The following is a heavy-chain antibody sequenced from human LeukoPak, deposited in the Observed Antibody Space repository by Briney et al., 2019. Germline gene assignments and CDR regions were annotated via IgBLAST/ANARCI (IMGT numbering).Heavy chain of an antibody. V-gene: IGHV4-59*01. CDR1: GGSISSYY. CDR3: AREEVRGVIGFDY. J-gene: IGHJ4*02. CDR2: IYYTGST. D-gene: IGHD3-10*01. Sequence: SETLSLTCTASGGSISSYYWSWIRQPPGKGLEWIGYIYYTGSTNYNPSLKSRVTISVDTSKNQFSLKLSSVTAADTAVYYCAREEVRGVIGFDYWGQGTLVTVSS.